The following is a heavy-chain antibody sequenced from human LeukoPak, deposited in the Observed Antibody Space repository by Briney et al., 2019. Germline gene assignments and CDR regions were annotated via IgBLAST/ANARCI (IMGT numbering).Heavy chain of an antibody. CDR3: ARARLLDYYGSGSYWRSRVGHYGMDV. J-gene: IGHJ6*02. CDR1: GGSISSYY. V-gene: IGHV4-59*12. D-gene: IGHD3-10*01. Sequence: SETLSLTCTVSGGSISSYYWSWIRQPPGKGLEWIGYIYYSGSTNYNPSLKSRVTISVDSSKHQFSLKLSSVTAADTAVYYCARARLLDYYGSGSYWRSRVGHYGMDVWGQGTTVTVSS. CDR2: IYYSGST.